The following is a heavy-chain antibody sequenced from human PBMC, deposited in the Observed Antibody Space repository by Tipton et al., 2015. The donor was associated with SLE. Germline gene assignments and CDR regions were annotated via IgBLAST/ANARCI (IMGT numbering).Heavy chain of an antibody. Sequence: SLRLSCAASGFTFSNEAFHWVRQAPGKGLEWVGAVSRDGSNTFYARSGRGRFTISRDNSKNTLSLQMDSLRPEDTAVYYCARHGRGWTPDFWGQGTLVTVPS. V-gene: IGHV3-30-3*01. CDR1: GFTFSNEA. CDR2: VSRDGSNT. CDR3: ARHGRGWTPDF. J-gene: IGHJ4*02. D-gene: IGHD6-19*01.